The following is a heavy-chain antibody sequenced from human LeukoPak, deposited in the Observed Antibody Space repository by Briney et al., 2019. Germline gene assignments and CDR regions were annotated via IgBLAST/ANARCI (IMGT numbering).Heavy chain of an antibody. V-gene: IGHV4-34*01. D-gene: IGHD6-13*01. CDR2: INHSGST. Sequence: SETLSLTCAVYGGSFSGYYWSWIRQPPEKGLEWIGEINHSGSTNYNPSLKSRVTISVDTSKNQFSLKLSSVTAADTAVYYCARLSRIAAAAYYYYGMDVWGQGTTVTVSS. CDR1: GGSFSGYY. CDR3: ARLSRIAAAAYYYYGMDV. J-gene: IGHJ6*02.